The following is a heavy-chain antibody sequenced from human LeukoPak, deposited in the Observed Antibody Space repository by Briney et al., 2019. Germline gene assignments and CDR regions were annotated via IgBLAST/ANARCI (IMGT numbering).Heavy chain of an antibody. CDR2: IWFDGSTV. D-gene: IGHD5-12*01. CDR1: GFSFSNYG. Sequence: GGSLRLSCAASGFSFSNYGMHWVRQAPGKGLEWVAVIWFDGSTVYYADSVKGRFTISRDNSKNTLYLQMNSLRAEDTAVYYCAKVAKEVATIEDFDYWGQGTLVTVSS. V-gene: IGHV3-30*02. CDR3: AKVAKEVATIEDFDY. J-gene: IGHJ4*02.